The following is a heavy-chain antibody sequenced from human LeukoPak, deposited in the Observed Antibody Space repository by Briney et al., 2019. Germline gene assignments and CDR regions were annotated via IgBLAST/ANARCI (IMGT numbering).Heavy chain of an antibody. Sequence: GGSLRLSCAASGFTFSRYWMSWVRQTPEKGLEWVANIKDDGGERYYVDSVKGRFTVSRDNAKNSLYLQMNSLRAEDTAVYYCVTYRNYGSSRSEPRLDYWGQGTLVTVSS. CDR3: VTYRNYGSSRSEPRLDY. CDR2: IKDDGGER. CDR1: GFTFSRYW. J-gene: IGHJ4*02. V-gene: IGHV3-7*05. D-gene: IGHD3-22*01.